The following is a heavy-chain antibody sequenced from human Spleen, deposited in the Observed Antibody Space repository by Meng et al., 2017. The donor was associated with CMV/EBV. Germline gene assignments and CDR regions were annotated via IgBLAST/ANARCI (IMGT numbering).Heavy chain of an antibody. CDR2: INPNCGGS. J-gene: IGHJ1*01. CDR1: GYTFTGYY. V-gene: IGHV1-2*02. Sequence: ASVKVSCKASGYTFTGYYMHWVRQAPGQGLEWMAWINPNCGGSNSAQKFQGRVTMTRDTSISTAYMELSSLRSDDTAVYYCARAMGASNFRDWGQGALVTVSS. CDR3: ARAMGASNFRD. D-gene: IGHD1-26*01.